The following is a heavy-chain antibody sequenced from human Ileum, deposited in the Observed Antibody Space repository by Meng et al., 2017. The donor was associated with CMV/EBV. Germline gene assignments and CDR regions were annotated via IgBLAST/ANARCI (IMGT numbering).Heavy chain of an antibody. Sequence: EVQLVESGGNLVKPGGSLRLSWAASGFAFGDYPMNWVRQAPGKGLECISSINHDATRVYYADSVKGRFTISRDNAKSSVFLQMIGLRVEDSAVYYCTRDLNYNLDYWGQGALVTVSS. CDR3: TRDLNYNLDY. CDR2: INHDATRV. CDR1: GFAFGDYP. J-gene: IGHJ4*02. D-gene: IGHD1-1*01. V-gene: IGHV3-21*06.